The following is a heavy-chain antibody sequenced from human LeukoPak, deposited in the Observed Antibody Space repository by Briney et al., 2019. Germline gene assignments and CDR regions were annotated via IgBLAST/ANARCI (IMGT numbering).Heavy chain of an antibody. CDR1: RFTFDEYG. CDR2: INWNGRSI. D-gene: IGHD4-17*01. CDR3: AKDRSDGFYGDEFDH. Sequence: GGSLRLSCAASRFTFDEYGMSWVRHTAGKGLEWVSGINWNGRSIGYADSVKGRFTVSRDNARNSLYLQMNSLRAEDTAVYYCAKDRSDGFYGDEFDHWGQGTLVTVSS. V-gene: IGHV3-20*04. J-gene: IGHJ4*02.